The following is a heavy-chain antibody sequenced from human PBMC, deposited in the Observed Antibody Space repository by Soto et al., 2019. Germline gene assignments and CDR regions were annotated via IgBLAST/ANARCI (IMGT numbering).Heavy chain of an antibody. Sequence: QVQLQESGPVLVKPSQTLSLTCTVSGGSISSGGYYWSWIRQHPGKGLEWIGYIYYSGSTYYNPSLKSRVTISVDTSKNQFSLKLSSVTAADTAVYYCARAWKNPYDSSGWIDYWGQGTLVTVSS. J-gene: IGHJ4*02. CDR3: ARAWKNPYDSSGWIDY. D-gene: IGHD3-22*01. CDR1: GGSISSGGYY. V-gene: IGHV4-31*03. CDR2: IYYSGST.